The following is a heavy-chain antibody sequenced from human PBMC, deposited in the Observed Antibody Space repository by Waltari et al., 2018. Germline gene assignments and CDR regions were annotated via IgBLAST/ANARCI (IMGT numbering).Heavy chain of an antibody. V-gene: IGHV4-59*01. D-gene: IGHD2-21*02. Sequence: VQLQESGPSLLKPSENLYLICTVSGGSIGGFYWSWVRQPPGKRLDWIGYIYYTGSTNFNPSLKSRVTMSVDTSKNQFSLKLSSVTAADTAFYYCARGGGGDWEWFDPWGQGTLVTVSS. CDR3: ARGGGGDWEWFDP. CDR1: GGSIGGFY. CDR2: IYYTGST. J-gene: IGHJ5*02.